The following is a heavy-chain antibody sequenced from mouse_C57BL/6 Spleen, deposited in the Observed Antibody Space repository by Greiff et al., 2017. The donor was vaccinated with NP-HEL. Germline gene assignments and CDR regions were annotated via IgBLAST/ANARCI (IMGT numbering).Heavy chain of an antibody. CDR3: AKPHFYYGSSYYAMDY. Sequence: QVQLQQSGPGLVQPSQSLSITCTVSGFSLTSYGVHWVRQSPGQGLEWLGVIWRGGSTDYNAAFLSRQSLIKDNSKSQVFFKMNSLQAEDTAIYYCAKPHFYYGSSYYAMDYWGQGTSVTVSS. V-gene: IGHV2-5*01. D-gene: IGHD1-1*01. CDR2: IWRGGST. J-gene: IGHJ4*01. CDR1: GFSLTSYG.